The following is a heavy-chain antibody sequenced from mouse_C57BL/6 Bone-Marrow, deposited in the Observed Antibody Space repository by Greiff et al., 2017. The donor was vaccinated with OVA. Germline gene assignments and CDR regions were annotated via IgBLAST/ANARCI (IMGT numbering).Heavy chain of an antibody. CDR1: GYTFTSYG. D-gene: IGHD1-1*01. CDR2: IYPRSGNT. Sequence: VQLQESGAELARPGASVKLSCKASGYTFTSYGISWVKQRTGQGLEWIGEIYPRSGNTYYNEKFKGKATLTADKSSSTAYMELRSLTSEDSAVYFCAREIITTVVATYWYFDVWGTGTTVTVSS. V-gene: IGHV1-81*01. J-gene: IGHJ1*03. CDR3: AREIITTVVATYWYFDV.